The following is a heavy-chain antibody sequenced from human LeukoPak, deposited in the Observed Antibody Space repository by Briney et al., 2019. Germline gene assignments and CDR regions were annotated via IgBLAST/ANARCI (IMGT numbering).Heavy chain of an antibody. CDR1: GFTFSSYA. Sequence: PGGSLRLSCAASGFTFSSYAMHWVRQAPGKGLEWVAVISYDGSNKYYADSVKGRFTISRDNAKNSLYLQMNSLRAEDTAVYYCARPMIGYYYDSSGLDYWGQGTLVTVSS. J-gene: IGHJ4*02. D-gene: IGHD3-22*01. CDR2: ISYDGSNK. V-gene: IGHV3-30-3*01. CDR3: ARPMIGYYYDSSGLDY.